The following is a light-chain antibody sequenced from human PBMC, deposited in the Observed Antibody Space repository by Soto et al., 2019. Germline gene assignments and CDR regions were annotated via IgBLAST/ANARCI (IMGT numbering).Light chain of an antibody. CDR1: QSVSSTY. J-gene: IGKJ4*01. CDR2: GAS. V-gene: IGKV3-20*01. CDR3: QHYGSLVLT. Sequence: EIVLTQSPGTLSLSPGERATLSCRASQSVSSTYLAWYQQKPGQAPRLLIYGASSRATGIPDRFSGSGSGTDFTLTISRLEPEDLALYYCQHYGSLVLTFGGGTKVEIK.